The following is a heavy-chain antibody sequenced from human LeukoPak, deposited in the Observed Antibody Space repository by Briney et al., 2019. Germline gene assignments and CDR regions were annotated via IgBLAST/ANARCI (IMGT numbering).Heavy chain of an antibody. CDR2: ISWNSGTI. D-gene: IGHD3-16*01. CDR1: GFTFDDYA. V-gene: IGHV3-9*01. J-gene: IGHJ4*02. CDR3: AKDVDSTWGSIDY. Sequence: GGSLRLSCAASGFTFDDYAMHWVRKAPGKGLEWVSSISWNSGTIGYADSVKGRFTISRDNAKNSLYLQMNSLRPEDTALYYCAKDVDSTWGSIDYWGQGILVTVSS.